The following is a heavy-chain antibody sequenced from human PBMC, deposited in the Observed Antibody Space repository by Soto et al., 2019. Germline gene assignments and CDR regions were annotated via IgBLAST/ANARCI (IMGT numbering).Heavy chain of an antibody. Sequence: SETLSLTCTVSGGSISSGGYYWSWIRQHPGKGLEWIGYIYYSGSTYYNPSLKSRVTISVDTSKNQFSLKLSSVTAADTAVYYCARDRRDGSKEDGMDVRGQGTTVTSP. D-gene: IGHD5-12*01. J-gene: IGHJ6*02. V-gene: IGHV4-31*03. CDR3: ARDRRDGSKEDGMDV. CDR2: IYYSGST. CDR1: GGSISSGGYY.